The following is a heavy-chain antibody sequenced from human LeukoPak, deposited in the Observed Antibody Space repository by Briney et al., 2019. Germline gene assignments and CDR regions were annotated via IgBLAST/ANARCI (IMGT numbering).Heavy chain of an antibody. CDR2: IIPIFGTA. CDR1: GGTFSSYA. V-gene: IGHV1-69*13. J-gene: IGHJ4*02. CDR3: ARGLVPYYYDSSGYYGFDY. D-gene: IGHD3-22*01. Sequence: SVKVSCKASGGTFSSYAISWVRQAPGQGLEWMGGIIPIFGTANYAQKFQGGVTITADESTSTAYMELSSLRSEDTAVYYCARGLVPYYYDSSGYYGFDYWGQGTLVTVSS.